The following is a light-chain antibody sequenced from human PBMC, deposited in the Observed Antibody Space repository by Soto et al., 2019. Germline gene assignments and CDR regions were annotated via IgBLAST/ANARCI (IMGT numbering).Light chain of an antibody. V-gene: IGKV1-12*01. Sequence: DIQMTQSPSSVSASVGDRVTISCRASQGVTTWLAWYQQKPGRAPKLLIYAASTLRSGVPSRFSGSGSGTDFTLTISSLQPEDFATYYCQQATSFPRTFGQGTKVDIK. CDR3: QQATSFPRT. CDR1: QGVTTW. J-gene: IGKJ1*01. CDR2: AAS.